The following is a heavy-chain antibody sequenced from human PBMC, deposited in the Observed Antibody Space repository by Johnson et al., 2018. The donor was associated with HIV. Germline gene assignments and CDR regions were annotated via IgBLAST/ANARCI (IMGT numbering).Heavy chain of an antibody. CDR3: ARLRGAFDI. Sequence: QVQLVESGGGVVQPGGSLRLSCAASGFTFSSYAMHWVRQAPGKGLEWVAVISYDGSNKYYADSVKGRFTISRDSSKNTLYLQMNSLRAEDTAVYYCARLRGAFDIWGQGTMVTVSS. CDR2: ISYDGSNK. V-gene: IGHV3-30*04. CDR1: GFTFSSYA. J-gene: IGHJ3*02.